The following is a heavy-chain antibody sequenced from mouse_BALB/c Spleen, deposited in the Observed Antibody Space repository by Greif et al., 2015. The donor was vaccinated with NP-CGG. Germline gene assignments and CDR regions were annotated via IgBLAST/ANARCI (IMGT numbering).Heavy chain of an antibody. CDR2: ISSGGGST. J-gene: IGHJ1*01. V-gene: IGHV5-12-1*01. CDR3: ARHGGLYYYGSSPDFDV. Sequence: EVQLQESRGGLVKPGGSLKLSCAASGFAFSSYDMSWVRQTPEKRLEWVAYISSGGGSTYYPDTVKGRFTISRDNAKNTLYLQMSSLKSEDTAMYYCARHGGLYYYGSSPDFDVWGAGTTVTVSS. D-gene: IGHD1-1*01. CDR1: GFAFSSYD.